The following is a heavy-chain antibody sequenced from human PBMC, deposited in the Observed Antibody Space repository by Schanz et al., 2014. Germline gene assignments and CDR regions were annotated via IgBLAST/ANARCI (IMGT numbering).Heavy chain of an antibody. CDR2: MNPNSGNT. J-gene: IGHJ3*01. CDR1: GYTFTSYD. D-gene: IGHD3-10*01. Sequence: QVQLVQSGAEVKQPGASVKVSCKASGYTFTSYDINWVRQAPGQGLEWMGWMNPNSGNTGYAQKFQGRVTMTEDTSTETAYMELSGLRSGDTAVYYCATNSPFRMVRGSNAFDAWGQGTMXTVSS. V-gene: IGHV1-8*01. CDR3: ATNSPFRMVRGSNAFDA.